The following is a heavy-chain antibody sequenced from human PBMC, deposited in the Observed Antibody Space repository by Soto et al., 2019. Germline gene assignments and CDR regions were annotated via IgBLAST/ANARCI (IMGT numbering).Heavy chain of an antibody. J-gene: IGHJ4*02. CDR2: ISGSGGST. V-gene: IGHV3-23*01. CDR3: AKADYDILTGYSRPFDY. Sequence: GGSLRLSCAASGFTFSSYAMSWVRQAPGKGLEWVSAISGSGGSTYYADSVKGRFTISRDNSKNTLYLQMNSLRAEDTAVYYCAKADYDILTGYSRPFDYWGQGTLVTVSS. D-gene: IGHD3-9*01. CDR1: GFTFSSYA.